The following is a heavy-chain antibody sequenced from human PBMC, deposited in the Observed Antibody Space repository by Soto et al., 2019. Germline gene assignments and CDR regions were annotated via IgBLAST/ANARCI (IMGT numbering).Heavy chain of an antibody. J-gene: IGHJ6*02. CDR2: ISYDGSNK. CDR3: ARDLGATPFYGMAV. Sequence: QVQLVESGGGVVQPGRSLRLSCAASGFTFSSYAMHWVRQAPGKGLEWVAVISYDGSNKNNADSVKGRFTTSRDNSKNTLYLQMNSLRAEDTAVYYCARDLGATPFYGMAVWGQGTTVTVSS. V-gene: IGHV3-30-3*01. D-gene: IGHD1-26*01. CDR1: GFTFSSYA.